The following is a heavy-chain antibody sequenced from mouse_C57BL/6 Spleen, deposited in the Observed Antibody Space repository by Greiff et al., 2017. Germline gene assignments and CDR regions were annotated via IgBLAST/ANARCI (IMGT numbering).Heavy chain of an antibody. CDR3: ASRTTLGAMDY. J-gene: IGHJ4*01. V-gene: IGHV1-26*01. Sequence: EVQLQQSGPELVKPGASVKISCKASGYTFTDYYMNWVKQSHGKSLEWIGDINPNNGGTSYNQKFKGKATLTVDKSSSTAYMELRSLTSEDSAVYYCASRTTLGAMDYWGQGTSVTVSS. D-gene: IGHD2-1*01. CDR2: INPNNGGT. CDR1: GYTFTDYY.